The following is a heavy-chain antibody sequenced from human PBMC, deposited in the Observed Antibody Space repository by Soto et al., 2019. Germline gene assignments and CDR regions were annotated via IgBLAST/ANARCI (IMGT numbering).Heavy chain of an antibody. Sequence: PGGSLRLSCAASGFTFSSYAMSWVRQSPGKGLEWVSAISGSGGSTYYADPVKGRFTISRDNSKNTLYLQMNSLRAEDTAVYYCAKSSRGSSSWYWSYGMDVWGQGTTVTVSS. J-gene: IGHJ6*02. V-gene: IGHV3-23*01. D-gene: IGHD6-13*01. CDR2: ISGSGGST. CDR1: GFTFSSYA. CDR3: AKSSRGSSSWYWSYGMDV.